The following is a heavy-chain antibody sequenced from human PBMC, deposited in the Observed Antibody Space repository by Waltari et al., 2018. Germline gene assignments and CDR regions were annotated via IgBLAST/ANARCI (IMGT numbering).Heavy chain of an antibody. J-gene: IGHJ4*02. Sequence: EVQLVESGGGLVQPGRSLRLSCAASGFTFDDYAMHWVRQAPGKGLEWVSGISWNSGSIGYADSVKGRFTISRDNAKNSLYLQMNSLRAEDTALYYCAKDKWHTAMGNFDYWGQGTLVTVSS. V-gene: IGHV3-9*01. CDR1: GFTFDDYA. D-gene: IGHD5-18*01. CDR3: AKDKWHTAMGNFDY. CDR2: ISWNSGSI.